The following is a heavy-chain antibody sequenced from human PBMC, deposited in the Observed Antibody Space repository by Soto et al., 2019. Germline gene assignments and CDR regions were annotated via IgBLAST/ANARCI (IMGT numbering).Heavy chain of an antibody. CDR2: INPNSGGT. CDR3: ARVMGIFGVDRGWIGGMDV. V-gene: IGHV1-2*04. CDR1: GYTFTGYY. Sequence: ASVKVSCKASGYTFTGYYMHWVRQAPGQGLEWMGWINPNSGGTNYAQKFQGWVTMTRDTSISTAYMELSRLRSDDTAVYYCARVMGIFGVDRGWIGGMDVWGQGTTVTVSS. J-gene: IGHJ6*02. D-gene: IGHD3-3*01.